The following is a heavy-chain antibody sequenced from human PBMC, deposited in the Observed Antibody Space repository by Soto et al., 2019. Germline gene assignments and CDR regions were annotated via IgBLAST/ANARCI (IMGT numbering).Heavy chain of an antibody. Sequence: VASVKVSCKASGYTFTGYYMHWVRQAPGQGLEWMGWINPNSGGTNYAQKFQGWVTMTRDTSISTAYMELSRLRSDDTAMYYCAREKQLVRDYYYYGMDVWGQGTTVTVSS. CDR3: AREKQLVRDYYYYGMDV. CDR1: GYTFTGYY. V-gene: IGHV1-2*04. J-gene: IGHJ6*02. CDR2: INPNSGGT. D-gene: IGHD6-6*01.